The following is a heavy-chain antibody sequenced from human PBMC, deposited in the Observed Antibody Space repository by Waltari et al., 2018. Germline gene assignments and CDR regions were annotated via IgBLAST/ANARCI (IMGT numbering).Heavy chain of an antibody. CDR1: GGSISSYY. CDR2: IYTSGST. J-gene: IGHJ4*02. Sequence: QVQLQESGPGLVKPSETLSLTCTVSGGSISSYYWSWIRQPAGKGLEWIGRIYTSGSTNYNPSLKSRVTISVDKSKNQFSRKLSSVTAADTAVYYCARDSTDLMVRGAIDYWGQGTLVTVSS. CDR3: ARDSTDLMVRGAIDY. D-gene: IGHD3-10*01. V-gene: IGHV4-4*07.